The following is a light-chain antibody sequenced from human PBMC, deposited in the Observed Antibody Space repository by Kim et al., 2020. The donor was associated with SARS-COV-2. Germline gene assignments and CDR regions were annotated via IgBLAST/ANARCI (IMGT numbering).Light chain of an antibody. CDR1: QSVSSNY. CDR3: EQHGSFPLDA. CDR2: GAS. J-gene: IGKJ2*01. V-gene: IGKV3-20*01. Sequence: SAGDSAALTCRLRQSVSSNYLQWYQQKPGEARRRLLYGASRSVTGVPCRFSGGGCERDFALTLSRLQPDDFGVYYCEQHGSFPLDAFGQGTGLE.